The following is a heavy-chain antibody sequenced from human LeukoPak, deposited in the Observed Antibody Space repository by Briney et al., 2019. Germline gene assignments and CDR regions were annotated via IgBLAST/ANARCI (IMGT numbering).Heavy chain of an antibody. CDR3: ATGEAFRDYYDSSGYYY. D-gene: IGHD3-22*01. Sequence: ASVKVSCKVSGYTLTELSMHWARQAAGKGLEWMGGFDPEDGETIYARKFQGRVTMTEDTSTDTAYMELSSLRSEDTAVYYCATGEAFRDYYDSSGYYYWGQGTLVTVSS. CDR2: FDPEDGET. V-gene: IGHV1-24*01. CDR1: GYTLTELS. J-gene: IGHJ4*02.